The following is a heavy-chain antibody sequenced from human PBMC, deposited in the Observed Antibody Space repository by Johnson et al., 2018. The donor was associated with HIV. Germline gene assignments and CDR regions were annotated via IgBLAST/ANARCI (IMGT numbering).Heavy chain of an antibody. V-gene: IGHV3-30*04. CDR3: AREVDYAVNTQHLDAFDI. CDR2: ISDDGNNK. CDR1: GFTFSSYA. D-gene: IGHD4-17*01. Sequence: VQLVESGGGLVKPGRSLRLSCAASGFTFSSYAMHWVRQAPGKGLEWVAVISDDGNNKYYADSVKCRFTISRDNSKNTLYLQMNSLRAEDTAVYYCAREVDYAVNTQHLDAFDIWGQGTMVTVSS. J-gene: IGHJ3*02.